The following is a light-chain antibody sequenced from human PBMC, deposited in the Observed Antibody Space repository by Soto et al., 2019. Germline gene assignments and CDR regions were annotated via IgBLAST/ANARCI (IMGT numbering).Light chain of an antibody. Sequence: QSVLTRPVSVSGSPGQSIAISCTGTSSDVGGYNFVSWYQQHPGKAPKLMIHEVSNRPSGVSDRFSGSKSGNTASLTISGLQADDEADYYCSSHTSHNTRVFGTGTKVTVL. CDR2: EVS. CDR3: SSHTSHNTRV. CDR1: SSDVGGYNF. J-gene: IGLJ1*01. V-gene: IGLV2-14*01.